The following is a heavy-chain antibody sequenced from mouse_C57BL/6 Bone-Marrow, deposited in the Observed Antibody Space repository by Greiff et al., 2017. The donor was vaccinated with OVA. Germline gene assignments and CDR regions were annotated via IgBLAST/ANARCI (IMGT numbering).Heavy chain of an antibody. J-gene: IGHJ1*03. Sequence: EVQLKESGAELVRPGASVKLSCTASGFNIKDDYMHWVKQRPEQGLEWIGWIDPENGDTEYASKFQGKATITADTSSNTAYLQLSGLTSEDTAGYYCTTDWDWYFDVWGKGTTVTVSS. CDR1: GFNIKDDY. D-gene: IGHD4-1*01. CDR2: IDPENGDT. V-gene: IGHV14-4*01. CDR3: TTDWDWYFDV.